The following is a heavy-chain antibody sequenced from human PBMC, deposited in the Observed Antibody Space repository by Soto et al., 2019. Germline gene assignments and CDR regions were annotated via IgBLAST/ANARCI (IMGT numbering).Heavy chain of an antibody. Sequence: SETLSLTCTVSGGSISSYYWSWIRQPPGKGLEWIGYIYYSGSTNYNPSLKSRVTISVDTSKNHFSLKLSSVTAADTAVYYCARFSSFSDAFDIWGQGTMVTVSS. J-gene: IGHJ3*02. CDR1: GGSISSYY. V-gene: IGHV4-59*01. CDR3: ARFSSFSDAFDI. CDR2: IYYSGST. D-gene: IGHD6-6*01.